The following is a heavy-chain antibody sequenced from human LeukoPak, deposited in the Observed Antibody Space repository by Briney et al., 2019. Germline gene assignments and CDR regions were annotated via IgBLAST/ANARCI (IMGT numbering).Heavy chain of an antibody. Sequence: GGSLRLSCAASGFTVSSNEMSRVRQAPGKGLEWVSSISGGSTYYADSRKGRFTISRDNSKNTLHLQMNSLRAEDTAVYYCKKGSGELPYDSFDIWGQGTMVTVSS. J-gene: IGHJ3*02. CDR3: KKGSGELPYDSFDI. CDR2: ISGGST. CDR1: GFTVSSNE. D-gene: IGHD1-26*01. V-gene: IGHV3-38-3*01.